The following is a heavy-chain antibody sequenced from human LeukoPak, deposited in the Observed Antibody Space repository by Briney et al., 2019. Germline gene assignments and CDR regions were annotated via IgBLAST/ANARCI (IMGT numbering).Heavy chain of an antibody. D-gene: IGHD2-2*01. CDR1: GESFSHYY. V-gene: IGHV4-34*01. CDR2: INHRGTT. Sequence: KASESLSLTCAVSGESFSHYYWSWLRQTPGKGLEWIGAINHRGTTNYNPSLKSRVAISIDTSRNQFSLQVTSVTAADTAVFYCARGAFHTSSVWFDPWGQGTLVTVSS. CDR3: ARGAFHTSSVWFDP. J-gene: IGHJ5*02.